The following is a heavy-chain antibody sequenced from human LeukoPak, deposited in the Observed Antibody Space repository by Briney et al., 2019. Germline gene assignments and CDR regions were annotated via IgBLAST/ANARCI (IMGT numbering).Heavy chain of an antibody. D-gene: IGHD6-25*01. Sequence: GGSLRLSCAASGFTFSSYGMHWVRQAPGKGLEWVAVISYDGSNKYYADSVKGRFTIPRDNSKNTLYLQMNSLRAEDTAVYYCAKDQRTVAIYYYGMDVWGQGTTVTVSS. CDR3: AKDQRTVAIYYYGMDV. CDR2: ISYDGSNK. CDR1: GFTFSSYG. V-gene: IGHV3-30*18. J-gene: IGHJ6*02.